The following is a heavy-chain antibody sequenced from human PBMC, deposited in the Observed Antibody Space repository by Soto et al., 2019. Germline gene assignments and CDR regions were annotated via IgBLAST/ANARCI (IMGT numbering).Heavy chain of an antibody. D-gene: IGHD3-22*01. CDR1: GGSISSYY. CDR3: ARESSGPPRSYYYGMDV. CDR2: IYYSGST. Sequence: SETLSLTCTVSGGSISSYYWSWIRQPPGKGLEWIGYIYYSGSTNYNPSLKSRVTISVDTSKNQFSLKLSSVTAADTAVYYCARESSGPPRSYYYGMDVWGQGTTVTVSS. V-gene: IGHV4-59*01. J-gene: IGHJ6*02.